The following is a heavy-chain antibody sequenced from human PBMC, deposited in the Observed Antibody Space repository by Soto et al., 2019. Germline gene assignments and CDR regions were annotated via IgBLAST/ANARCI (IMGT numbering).Heavy chain of an antibody. Sequence: QVQLVESGGGVVQPGRSLRLSCAASGFTFSSYAMHLVRRSPGKGLEWVAVISYDGSNKYYADCVKGRFTISRDNSKNTLFLQMNSLRAEDTAVYYCARVGRLHYFDYWGQGNLVTVSS. CDR3: ARVGRLHYFDY. D-gene: IGHD4-17*01. CDR2: ISYDGSNK. V-gene: IGHV3-30-3*01. CDR1: GFTFSSYA. J-gene: IGHJ4*02.